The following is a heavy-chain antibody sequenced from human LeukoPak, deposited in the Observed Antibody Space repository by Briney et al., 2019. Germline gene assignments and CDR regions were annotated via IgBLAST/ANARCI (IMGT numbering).Heavy chain of an antibody. D-gene: IGHD3-10*01. CDR2: ISGSGGST. J-gene: IGHJ4*02. Sequence: PGGSLRLSCAASGFTFSSYAMSWVRQAPGKGLEWVSAISGSGGSTYYADSVKGRFTISRDNSKNTLYVQMNSLRAEDTAVYYCAKDNSMVRGVSLSPFDYWGQGTLVTASS. CDR1: GFTFSSYA. V-gene: IGHV3-23*01. CDR3: AKDNSMVRGVSLSPFDY.